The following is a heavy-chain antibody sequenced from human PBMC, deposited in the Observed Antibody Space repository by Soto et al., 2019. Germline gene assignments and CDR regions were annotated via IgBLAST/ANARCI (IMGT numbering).Heavy chain of an antibody. J-gene: IGHJ4*02. Sequence: GGSLRLSCVASGFTFTIYWMSWVRQAPGKGLEWVANVKQDGSVTYYVDSVRGRFIISRDNAKNSVYLQMSSLTAEDTAVYYCASKRDLGDYDYWGQGILVTVSS. CDR3: ASKRDLGDYDY. D-gene: IGHD4-17*01. V-gene: IGHV3-7*01. CDR2: VKQDGSVT. CDR1: GFTFTIYW.